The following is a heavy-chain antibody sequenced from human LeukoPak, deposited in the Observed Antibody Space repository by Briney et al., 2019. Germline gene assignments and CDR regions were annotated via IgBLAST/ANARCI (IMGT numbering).Heavy chain of an antibody. CDR1: GFTFNSYE. D-gene: IGHD3-16*01. Sequence: GGSLRLSCAPSGFTFNSYEMNWVRQAPGRGLEWVANIDQSGGRNNYVDSVKGRFTISRDNAKNSLFLEMSSLRADDTAVYFCARDVEGGTFDIWGQGTTVTVSS. V-gene: IGHV3-7*05. J-gene: IGHJ3*02. CDR3: ARDVEGGTFDI. CDR2: IDQSGGRN.